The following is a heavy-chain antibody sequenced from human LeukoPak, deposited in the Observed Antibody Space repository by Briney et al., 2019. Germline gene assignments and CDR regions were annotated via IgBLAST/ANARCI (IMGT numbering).Heavy chain of an antibody. CDR1: GDSVSSNSAA. Sequence: SQTLSLTCAISGDSVSSNSAAWNWIRQPPSRGLEWLGRTYYRFKWYNDYAVSVKSRITINPDTSKNQFSLQLNSVTPEDTAVYYCARGYCSSTSCYDYYYGMDVWGQGTTVTVSS. D-gene: IGHD2-2*01. J-gene: IGHJ6*02. CDR3: ARGYCSSTSCYDYYYGMDV. CDR2: TYYRFKWYN. V-gene: IGHV6-1*01.